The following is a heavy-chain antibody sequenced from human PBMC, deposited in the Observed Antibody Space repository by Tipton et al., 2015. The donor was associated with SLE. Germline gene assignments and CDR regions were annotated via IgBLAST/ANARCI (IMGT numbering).Heavy chain of an antibody. V-gene: IGHV3-30*14. J-gene: IGHJ6*02. D-gene: IGHD1-1*01. CDR1: GFTFSTFA. CDR3: AGEPGIANGMDV. CDR2: ISYDESNK. Sequence: SLRLSCAASGFTFSTFALHWVRQAPGKGLEWVAVISYDESNKYYADSVKGRFTISRDNSKNTLYIQMNSLRGEDTAVYYCAGEPGIANGMDVWGQGTTVTVSS.